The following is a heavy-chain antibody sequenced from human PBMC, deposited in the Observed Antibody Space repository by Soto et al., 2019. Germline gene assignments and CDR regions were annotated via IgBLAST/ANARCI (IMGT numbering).Heavy chain of an antibody. V-gene: IGHV1-46*03. D-gene: IGHD6-19*01. J-gene: IGHJ5*02. CDR2: INPSGGST. Sequence: ASVKVSCKASGYTFTSYYMHWVRQAPGQGLEWMGIINPSGGSTSYAQKFQGRVTMTRDTSTSTVYMELSSLRSEDTAVYYCARENSSGWDVPWFDPWGQGTLVTVSS. CDR1: GYTFTSYY. CDR3: ARENSSGWDVPWFDP.